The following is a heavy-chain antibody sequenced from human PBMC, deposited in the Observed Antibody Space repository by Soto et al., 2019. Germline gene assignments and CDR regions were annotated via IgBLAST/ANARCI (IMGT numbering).Heavy chain of an antibody. V-gene: IGHV3-15*01. CDR3: TTDSADIVVVPATFGMDV. D-gene: IGHD2-2*01. J-gene: IGHJ6*02. Sequence: GGSLRLSCAASGITFSNAWMTWVRQSPGKGLEWVGRIKSITDGGTTDYAAPVKGRFTISRDDSKDTLCLQMNNLRTEDTAVYHCTTDSADIVVVPATFGMDVWGQGTTVTVSS. CDR1: GITFSNAW. CDR2: IKSITDGGTT.